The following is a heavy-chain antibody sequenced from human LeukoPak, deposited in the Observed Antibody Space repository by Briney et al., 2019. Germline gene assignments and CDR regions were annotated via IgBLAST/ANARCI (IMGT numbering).Heavy chain of an antibody. J-gene: IGHJ4*02. D-gene: IGHD3-3*01. CDR2: INQHGSRI. CDR3: ARLKDDVTRFDY. CDR1: GFTFSGYW. V-gene: IGHV3-7*01. Sequence: GGSLRLSCAGSGFTFSGYWMRWVRQAPGEGLEWVASINQHGSRIHYVASVTSRFTISRDNAKNSLFLQMNTLRVEDTAVYYCARLKDDVTRFDYWGQGTLVTVSS.